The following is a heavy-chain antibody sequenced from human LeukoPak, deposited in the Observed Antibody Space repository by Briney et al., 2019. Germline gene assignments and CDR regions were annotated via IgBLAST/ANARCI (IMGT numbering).Heavy chain of an antibody. CDR2: IYYSGST. V-gene: IGHV4-31*03. CDR3: ARYESGYNYFDY. Sequence: SETLSLTRTVSGDSTSSGGYYWSWIRQHPGKGLEWLGYIYYSGSTYYNPSLKSRVTISVDTSKNQFSLKLSSVTAADTAVYFCARYESGYNYFDYWGQGTLVTVSS. D-gene: IGHD5-24*01. CDR1: GDSTSSGGYY. J-gene: IGHJ4*02.